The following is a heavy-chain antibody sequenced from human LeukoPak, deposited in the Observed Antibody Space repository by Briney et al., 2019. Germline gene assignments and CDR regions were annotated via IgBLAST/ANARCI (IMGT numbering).Heavy chain of an antibody. V-gene: IGHV3-73*01. Sequence: RGSLRLSCAASGFTFSGSALHWVRQASGKGLEWVGRIRSTANGYATAYAASVKGRFTISRDDSKNTAYLQMDSLKTEDTAVYYCTGNYYGSGSYADFDYWGQGTLVTVSS. D-gene: IGHD3-10*01. CDR3: TGNYYGSGSYADFDY. CDR2: IRSTANGYAT. CDR1: GFTFSGSA. J-gene: IGHJ4*02.